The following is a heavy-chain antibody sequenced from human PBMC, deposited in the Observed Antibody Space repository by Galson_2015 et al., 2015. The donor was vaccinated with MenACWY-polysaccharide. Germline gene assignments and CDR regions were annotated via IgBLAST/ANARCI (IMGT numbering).Heavy chain of an antibody. CDR1: GFSFRDYY. D-gene: IGHD3-3*01. J-gene: IGHJ4*02. V-gene: IGHV3-11*01. CDR2: ISGTSSTI. Sequence: LRLSCAASGFSFRDYYMSWIRQAPGKGLEWVSYISGTSSTIHYSESVEGQFTISRDNAKNSLFLEMNSLRVEDTAVYFCARFYDFWSGYYVDYRGQGTVVTVSS. CDR3: ARFYDFWSGYYVDY.